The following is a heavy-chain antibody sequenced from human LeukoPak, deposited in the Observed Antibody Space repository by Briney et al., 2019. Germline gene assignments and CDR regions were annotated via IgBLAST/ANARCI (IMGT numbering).Heavy chain of an antibody. D-gene: IGHD6-13*01. CDR3: ARQEGEQQLVGNAFDI. CDR1: GYRFTSYW. J-gene: IGHJ3*02. V-gene: IGHV5-51*01. CDR2: IYPGDSDT. Sequence: GESLKISCKGSGYRFTSYWIGWVRQMPGKGLEWMGIIYPGDSDTRYSPSFQGQVTIPADKSISTAYLQWSSLKASDTATYYCARQEGEQQLVGNAFDIWGQGTMVTVSS.